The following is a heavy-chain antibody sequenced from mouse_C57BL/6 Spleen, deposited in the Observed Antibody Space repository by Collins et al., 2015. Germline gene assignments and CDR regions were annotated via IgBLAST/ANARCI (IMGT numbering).Heavy chain of an antibody. D-gene: IGHD1-1*01. V-gene: IGHV1-64*01. J-gene: IGHJ1*03. CDR1: GYTFTSYW. CDR3: AREVTTVVDHWNFDV. CDR2: IHPNSGST. Sequence: QVQLQQPGAELVKPGASVKLSCKASGYTFTSYWMHWVKQRPGQGLEWIGMIHPNSGSTNYNEKFKSKATLTVDKSSSTAYMQLSSLTSEDSAVYYCAREVTTVVDHWNFDVWGTGTTVTVSS.